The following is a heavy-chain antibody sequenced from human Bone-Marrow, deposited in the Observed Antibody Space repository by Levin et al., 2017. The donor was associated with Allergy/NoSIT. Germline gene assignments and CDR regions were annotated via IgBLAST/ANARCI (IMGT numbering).Heavy chain of an antibody. V-gene: IGHV4-31*03. D-gene: IGHD4-17*01. CDR3: ARDYGDYYFDY. CDR1: GAPISGSGYY. CDR2: IYFTGSA. J-gene: IGHJ4*02. Sequence: TLSLTCTVSGAPISGSGYYWSWIRQYPGKGLEWIGYIYFTGSAYYNPSLKSRVSISVDTSKNQFSLKLSSVTAAVTAVYYCARDYGDYYFDYWGPGTLVTVSS.